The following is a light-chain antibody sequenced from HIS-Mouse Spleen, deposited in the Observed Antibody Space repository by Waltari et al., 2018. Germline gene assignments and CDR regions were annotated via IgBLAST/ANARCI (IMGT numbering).Light chain of an antibody. CDR2: SNN. J-gene: IGLJ2*01. Sequence: PGQRVTISCSGSSSNIGSNTVNWYQQLPGTAPKLLIYSNNQRPSGVPDRFSGSKSGTSASLAISGRQSEDEADYYCAAWDDSLNGVVFGGGTKLTVL. V-gene: IGLV1-44*01. CDR3: AAWDDSLNGVV. CDR1: SSNIGSNT.